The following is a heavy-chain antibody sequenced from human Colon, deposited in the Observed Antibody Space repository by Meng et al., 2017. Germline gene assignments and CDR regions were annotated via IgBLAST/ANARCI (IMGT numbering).Heavy chain of an antibody. J-gene: IGHJ5*02. D-gene: IGHD3-3*01. CDR2: IVPMFGTP. Sequence: HVQLVQSGAEVKKPGSSGRVSCKASGGIFSSYAISWVRQAPGQGLEWMGGIVPMFGTPNYAQKFQGRVTIAADESTTTSFMELSSLRFEDTATYYCARDLESWGQGTLVTVSS. CDR3: ARDLES. CDR1: GGIFSSYA. V-gene: IGHV1-69*01.